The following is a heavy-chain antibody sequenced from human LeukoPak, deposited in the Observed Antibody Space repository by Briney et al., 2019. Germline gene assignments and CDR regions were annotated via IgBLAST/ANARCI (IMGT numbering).Heavy chain of an antibody. Sequence: PGGSLRLSCAASGFTFSSYSINWVRQAPGKGLEWVSSISSTSTYMYYADSVKGRFTISRDNAKNSLFLQMNSLRAEDTAVYYCAKNTFCSGSSCQTALDYWGQGTLVTVSS. CDR3: AKNTFCSGSSCQTALDY. J-gene: IGHJ4*02. D-gene: IGHD2-15*01. CDR2: ISSTSTYM. CDR1: GFTFSSYS. V-gene: IGHV3-21*01.